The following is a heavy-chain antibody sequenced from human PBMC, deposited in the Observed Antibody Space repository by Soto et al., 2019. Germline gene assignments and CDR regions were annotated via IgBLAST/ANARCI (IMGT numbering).Heavy chain of an antibody. J-gene: IGHJ4*02. CDR2: IYYSGST. V-gene: IGHV4-39*02. Sequence: SETLSLTCTVSGGSISSSSYYWGWIRQPPGKGLEWIGSIYYSGSTYYNPSLKSRVTISVDTSKNQFSLKLSSVTAADTAVYYCARDSGWYFDYWGQGTLVTVSS. CDR1: GGSISSSSYY. D-gene: IGHD6-19*01. CDR3: ARDSGWYFDY.